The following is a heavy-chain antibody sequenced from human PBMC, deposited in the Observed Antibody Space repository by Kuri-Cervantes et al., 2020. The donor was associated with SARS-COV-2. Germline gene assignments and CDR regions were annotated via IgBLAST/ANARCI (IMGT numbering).Heavy chain of an antibody. CDR3: ARQYCTNGVCYTPFDY. J-gene: IGHJ4*02. D-gene: IGHD2-8*01. CDR1: GGSFSGYY. Sequence: SETLSLTCTVYGGSFSGYYWSWIRQPPGKGLEWIGSIYYSGSTYYNLSLKSRVTISVDTSKNQFSLKLSSVTAADTAVYYCARQYCTNGVCYTPFDYWGQGTLVTVSS. CDR2: IYYSGST. V-gene: IGHV4-39*01.